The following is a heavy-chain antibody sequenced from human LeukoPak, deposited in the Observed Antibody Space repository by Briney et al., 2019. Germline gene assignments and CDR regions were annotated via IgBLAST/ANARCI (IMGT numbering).Heavy chain of an antibody. Sequence: PSETLSLTCAVYGGSFSGYYWSWIRQPPGKGLEWIGEINHSGSTNYNPSLKSRVTISVDTSKNQISLKASSVTAADTAVYYCARRSGFWSGYYLFDYWGQGTLVTVSS. CDR2: INHSGST. V-gene: IGHV4-34*01. CDR3: ARRSGFWSGYYLFDY. J-gene: IGHJ4*02. CDR1: GGSFSGYY. D-gene: IGHD3-3*01.